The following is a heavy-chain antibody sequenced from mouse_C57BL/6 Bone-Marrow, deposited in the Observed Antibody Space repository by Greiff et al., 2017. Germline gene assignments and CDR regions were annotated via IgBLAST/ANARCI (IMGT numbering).Heavy chain of an antibody. Sequence: VKLQQPGAELVKPGASVKVSCKASGYTFTSYWMHWVKQRPGQGLEWIGRLHPSDSDTNYNQKFKGKATLTVDKSSSTAYMQLSSLTSEDSAVYYCAIYDFFAYWGQGTLVTVSA. V-gene: IGHV1-74*01. CDR3: AIYDFFAY. D-gene: IGHD2-4*01. J-gene: IGHJ3*01. CDR1: GYTFTSYW. CDR2: LHPSDSDT.